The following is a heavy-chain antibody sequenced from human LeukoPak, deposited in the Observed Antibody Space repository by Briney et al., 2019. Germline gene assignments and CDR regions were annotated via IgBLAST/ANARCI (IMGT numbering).Heavy chain of an antibody. D-gene: IGHD6-19*01. CDR2: IRGSGGGT. CDR1: GFTVNNNY. CDR3: AKAGIGVVGYFDY. Sequence: GGSLRLSCAASGFTVNNNYMSWVRQAPGKGLEWVSAIRGSGGGTYHTDSVKGRFTISRDNSKNTLYLQMNSLRDEDTALYYCAKAGIGVVGYFDYWGQGTLVTVSS. J-gene: IGHJ4*02. V-gene: IGHV3-23*01.